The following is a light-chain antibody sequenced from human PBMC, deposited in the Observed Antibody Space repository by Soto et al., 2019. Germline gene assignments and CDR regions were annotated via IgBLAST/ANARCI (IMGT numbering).Light chain of an antibody. J-gene: IGLJ2*01. CDR2: RNN. V-gene: IGLV1-47*01. Sequence: QSVLTQPPSASGTPGQRVTISCSGSSSNIGSNYVYWYQQLPGTAPKLLIYRNNQRPSGVPDRFSGSKSGTSASLAISGLRSEDEADYYCAAWDGSLSGGVFGGGTKVTVL. CDR1: SSNIGSNY. CDR3: AAWDGSLSGGV.